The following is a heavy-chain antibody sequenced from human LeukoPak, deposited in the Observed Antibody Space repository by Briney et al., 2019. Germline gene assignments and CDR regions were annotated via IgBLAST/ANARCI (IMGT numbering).Heavy chain of an antibody. V-gene: IGHV3-23*01. CDR1: GFTFSSYA. CDR3: ARGSLPLLALGWFDP. J-gene: IGHJ5*02. D-gene: IGHD3-3*02. Sequence: GGSLRLSCAASGFTFSSYAMSWVRQAPGKGLEGVAAISGSGGSTYYADSVKGRFTISRDNSKNTLYLQMDSLRAEDTAVYYCARGSLPLLALGWFDPWGQGTLVTVSS. CDR2: ISGSGGST.